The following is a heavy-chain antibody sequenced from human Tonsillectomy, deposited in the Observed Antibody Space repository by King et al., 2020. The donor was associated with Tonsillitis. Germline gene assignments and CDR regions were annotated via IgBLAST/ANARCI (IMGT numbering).Heavy chain of an antibody. CDR2: ISAHNGNT. J-gene: IGHJ5*02. CDR1: GYIFSGFG. V-gene: IGHV1-18*04. CDR3: ATWDGIDGEWFGP. Sequence: QLVQSGAEVKMPGASVRVSCKASGYIFSGFGFAWVRQAPGQGLEWMGWISAHNGNTNHAQKLQGRITMATDTSASTGYMELKNLRSDDTAVYYCATWDGIDGEWFGPWGQGTLVTVSS. D-gene: IGHD5-24*01.